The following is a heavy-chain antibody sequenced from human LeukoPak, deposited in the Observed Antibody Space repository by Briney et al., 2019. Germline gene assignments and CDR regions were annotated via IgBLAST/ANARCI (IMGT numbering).Heavy chain of an antibody. CDR2: ISSSGSTI. CDR1: GFTFSSYE. Sequence: PGGSLRLSCAASGFTFSSYEMDWVRQAPGKGLEWVSYISSSGSTIYYADSGKGRFTISRDNAKNSLYLQMNCLRAEDTAVYYCARDLLLWFGELFSDYYYYGMDVWGQGTTVTVSS. J-gene: IGHJ6*02. D-gene: IGHD3-10*01. CDR3: ARDLLLWFGELFSDYYYYGMDV. V-gene: IGHV3-48*03.